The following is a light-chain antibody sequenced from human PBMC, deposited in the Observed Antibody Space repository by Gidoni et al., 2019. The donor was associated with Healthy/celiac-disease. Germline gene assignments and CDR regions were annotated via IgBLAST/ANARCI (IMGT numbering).Light chain of an antibody. J-gene: IGLJ2*01. Sequence: QSVLTQPPSVSGAPGQRVTIPCTWGSSNIGAGYDVHWYQQLPGTAHKLLIYGNSNRPSGVPNRFSGSRSGTSASLAITGLQAEDESDYYCQSYDSSLSGLVFGGGTKLTVL. CDR2: GNS. CDR1: SSNIGAGYD. CDR3: QSYDSSLSGLV. V-gene: IGLV1-40*01.